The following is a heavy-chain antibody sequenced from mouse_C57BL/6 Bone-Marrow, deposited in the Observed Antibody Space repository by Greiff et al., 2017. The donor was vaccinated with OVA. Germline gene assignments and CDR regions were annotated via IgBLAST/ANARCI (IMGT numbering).Heavy chain of an antibody. CDR3: AREVITTVALDY. V-gene: IGHV1-39*01. CDR2: INPNYGTT. CDR1: GSSFTDYY. J-gene: IGHJ2*01. D-gene: IGHD1-1*01. Sequence: VPLQQSGPELVKPGASVKISCKASGSSFTDYYMNWVQQSHGKSLEWIGVINPNYGTTSYNQKFKGKATLTVDQSSSTAYMQLNSLTSEDSAVYYCAREVITTVALDYWGQGTTLTVSS.